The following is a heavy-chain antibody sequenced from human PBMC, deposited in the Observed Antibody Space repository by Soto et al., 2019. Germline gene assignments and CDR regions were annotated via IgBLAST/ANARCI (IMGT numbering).Heavy chain of an antibody. V-gene: IGHV4-59*08. D-gene: IGHD2-15*01. Sequence: PSETLSLTCTVSGGSISSYYWSWIRQPPGKGLEGIGYIYYSGSTNYNPSLKSRVTISVDTSKNQFSLKLSSVTAADTAVYYCARLLGYCSGGSCYHAFDIWGQGTMVTVSS. CDR1: GGSISSYY. CDR3: ARLLGYCSGGSCYHAFDI. J-gene: IGHJ3*02. CDR2: IYYSGST.